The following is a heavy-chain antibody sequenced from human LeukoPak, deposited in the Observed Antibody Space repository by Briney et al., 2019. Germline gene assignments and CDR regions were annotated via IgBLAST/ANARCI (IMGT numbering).Heavy chain of an antibody. Sequence: ASVKVSCKASGYTFTSYGISWVRQAPGQGLEWMGGIIPIFGTANYAQKFQGRVTITTDESTSTAYMELSSLRSEDTAVYYCASRKLRIRRYYYMDVWGKGTTVTVSS. V-gene: IGHV1-69*05. J-gene: IGHJ6*03. D-gene: IGHD1-14*01. CDR1: GYTFTSYG. CDR3: ASRKLRIRRYYYMDV. CDR2: IIPIFGTA.